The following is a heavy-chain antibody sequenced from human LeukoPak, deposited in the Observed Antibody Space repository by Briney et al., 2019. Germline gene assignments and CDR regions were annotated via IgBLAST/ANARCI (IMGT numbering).Heavy chain of an antibody. J-gene: IGHJ5*02. D-gene: IGHD5-24*01. CDR1: GYTFTGYY. Sequence: GASVKVSCKASGYTFTGYYMHWVRQAPGQGLEWMGWINPNSGGTNYAQKFQGRVTMTRDTSISTAYMELSRLRSDDTAVYYCASYLTSRDGYNYGGGTEDPWGQGTLVTVSS. CDR3: ASYLTSRDGYNYGGGTEDP. CDR2: INPNSGGT. V-gene: IGHV1-2*02.